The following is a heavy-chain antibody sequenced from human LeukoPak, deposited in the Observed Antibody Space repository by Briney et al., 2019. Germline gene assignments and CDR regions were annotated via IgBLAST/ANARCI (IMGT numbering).Heavy chain of an antibody. CDR1: GFSSSSYG. J-gene: IGHJ2*01. D-gene: IGHD2-2*01. CDR2: IWYDGSNE. V-gene: IGHV3-33*01. Sequence: GGSLRLSCVASGFSSSSYGIHWVRQAPGKGLEWVSVIWYDGSNEHYAESVKGRFTISRDNSKNTVFLQMKSLRVEDTAVYYCARNPQLLPDWNFDLWGRGTLVTVSS. CDR3: ARNPQLLPDWNFDL.